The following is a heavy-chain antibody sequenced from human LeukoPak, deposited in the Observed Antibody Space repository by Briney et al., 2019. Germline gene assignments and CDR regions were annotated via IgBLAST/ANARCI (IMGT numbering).Heavy chain of an antibody. CDR2: INPTTGVT. V-gene: IGHV1-46*01. J-gene: IGHJ5*02. CDR1: GYTFTTYY. D-gene: IGHD2-2*01. CDR3: TRDRVVPNAGPRLYNWFDP. Sequence: GASVKVSCKTSGYTFTTYYMHWVRQAPGQGLEWMGIINPTTGVTNYAQKFQGRVSMTRDTSASTVYMELNSLRSEDTAVYYCTRDRVVPNAGPRLYNWFDPWGQGTLVTVSS.